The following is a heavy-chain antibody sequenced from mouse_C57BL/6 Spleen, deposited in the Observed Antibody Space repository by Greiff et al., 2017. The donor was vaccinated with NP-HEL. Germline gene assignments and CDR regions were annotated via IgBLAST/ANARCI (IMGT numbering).Heavy chain of an antibody. Sequence: VKLVESGPGLVQPSQSLSITCTVSGFSLTSYGVHWVRQSPGKGLEWLGVIWSGGSTDYNAAFISRLSISKDNSKSQVFFKMNSLQADDTAIYYCARNFITTVVAHWYFDVWGTGTTVTVSS. D-gene: IGHD1-1*01. CDR3: ARNFITTVVAHWYFDV. CDR2: IWSGGST. CDR1: GFSLTSYG. V-gene: IGHV2-2*01. J-gene: IGHJ1*03.